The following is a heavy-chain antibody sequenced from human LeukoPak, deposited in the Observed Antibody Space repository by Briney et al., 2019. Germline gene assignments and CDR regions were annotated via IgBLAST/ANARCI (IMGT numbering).Heavy chain of an antibody. V-gene: IGHV3-9*01. D-gene: IGHD6-19*01. Sequence: GGSLRLSCAASGFTFDDYAMHWVRQAPGKGLEWVSGISWNSGSIGYADSVKGRFTISRDNARNSLSLQMNSLRDEDTAVYFCAGGTGWLIDHWGQGTLVAVPS. CDR1: GFTFDDYA. CDR2: ISWNSGSI. J-gene: IGHJ4*02. CDR3: AGGTGWLIDH.